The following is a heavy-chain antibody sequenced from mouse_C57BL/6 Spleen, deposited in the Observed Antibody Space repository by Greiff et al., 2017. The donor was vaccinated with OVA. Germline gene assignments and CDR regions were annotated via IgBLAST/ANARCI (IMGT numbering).Heavy chain of an antibody. D-gene: IGHD1-1*01. CDR2: IYPGSGSP. J-gene: IGHJ2*01. CDR1: GYTFTSYW. CDR3: ARGNYYGSGDY. Sequence: QVQLQQPGAELVKPGASVQMSCKASGYTFTSYWITWVKQRPGQGLEWIGAIYPGSGSPNYTEQFQSKATLTVATSSSTAYMQLSSLTSEDSAVYYCARGNYYGSGDYWGQGTTLTVSS. V-gene: IGHV1-55*01.